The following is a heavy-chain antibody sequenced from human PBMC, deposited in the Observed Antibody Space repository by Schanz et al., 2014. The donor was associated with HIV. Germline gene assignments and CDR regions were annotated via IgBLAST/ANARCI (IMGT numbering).Heavy chain of an antibody. CDR1: GITFSGFTFSNYG. Sequence: QVQLVESGGGVVQPGGSLRLSCAVSGITFSGFTFSNYGMHWVRQTPGKGLEWLAVISYDGRNKKFANSVKGRFTISRDNSNNTVYLQAKSLRPEDTAVYYCAKDRNQYDSRYIGKGNYYYYYGMDVWGQGTTVTVSS. D-gene: IGHD3-22*01. J-gene: IGHJ6*02. CDR3: AKDRNQYDSRYIGKGNYYYYYGMDV. V-gene: IGHV3-30*18. CDR2: ISYDGRNK.